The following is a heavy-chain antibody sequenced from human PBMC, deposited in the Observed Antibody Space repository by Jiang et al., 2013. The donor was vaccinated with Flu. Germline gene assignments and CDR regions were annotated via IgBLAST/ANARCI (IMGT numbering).Heavy chain of an antibody. CDR2: ISYDGSNK. J-gene: IGHJ5*02. D-gene: IGHD6-19*01. Sequence: VQLLESGGGVVQPGRSLRLSCAASGFTFSSYAMHWVRQAPGKGLEWVAVISYDGSNKYYADSVKGRFTISRDNSKNTLYLQMNSLRAEDTAVYYCARGGGAVAGQGSFDPWGQG. CDR3: ARGGGAVAGQGSFDP. CDR1: GFTFSSYA. V-gene: IGHV3-30-3*01.